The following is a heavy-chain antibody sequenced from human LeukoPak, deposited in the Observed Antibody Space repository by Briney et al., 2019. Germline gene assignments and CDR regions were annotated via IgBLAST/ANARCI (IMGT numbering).Heavy chain of an antibody. CDR1: GGSISSGSYY. V-gene: IGHV4-61*02. Sequence: SQTLSLTCTVSGGSISSGSYYWSWIRQPAGKGLEWIGRIYTSGSTNYNPSLKSRVTISVDTSKNQFSLKLSSVTAADTAGYYCARRCSGGRCYFDYWGQGTLVTVSS. J-gene: IGHJ4*02. CDR2: IYTSGST. D-gene: IGHD2-15*01. CDR3: ARRCSGGRCYFDY.